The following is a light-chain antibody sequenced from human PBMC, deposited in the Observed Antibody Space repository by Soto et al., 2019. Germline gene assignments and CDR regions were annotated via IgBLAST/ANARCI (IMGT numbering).Light chain of an antibody. CDR3: QQVESYPLT. CDR1: QGISSY. V-gene: IGKV1-9*01. Sequence: DIQLTQSPSFVSASVGDRVDITCRASQGISSYLAWYQQKPGKAPKLLMYVASTLQSGVPSRFRGSGSGTEFTLTISSLQPEDFATYYCQQVESYPLTFGQGTRLEIK. J-gene: IGKJ5*01. CDR2: VAS.